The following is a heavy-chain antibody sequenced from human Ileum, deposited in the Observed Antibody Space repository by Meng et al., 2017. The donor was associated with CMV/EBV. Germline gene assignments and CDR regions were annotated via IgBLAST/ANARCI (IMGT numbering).Heavy chain of an antibody. D-gene: IGHD2-2*01. Sequence: SETLSLTCTVSGGSISNSAYYWGWIRQPPGKGLEWIGSIYYSGNTYYNPSLKSRVTISVDTSKNQFSLKLSSVTAADTAVYYCARQWAMRQLLGKDFDYWGQGTLVTVSS. CDR2: IYYSGNT. CDR3: ARQWAMRQLLGKDFDY. V-gene: IGHV4-39*01. CDR1: GGSISNSAYY. J-gene: IGHJ4*02.